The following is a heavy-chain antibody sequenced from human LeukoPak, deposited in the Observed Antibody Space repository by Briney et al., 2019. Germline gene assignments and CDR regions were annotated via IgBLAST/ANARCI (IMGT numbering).Heavy chain of an antibody. J-gene: IGHJ4*02. CDR2: ISGSGGST. Sequence: GGSLRLSCAASGFTFSSYAMSWVRQALGKGLEWVSAISGSGGSTYYADSVKGRFTISRDNSKNTLYLQMNSLRAEDTAVYYCAKDFAAAGTEGYYFDYWGQGTLVTVSS. V-gene: IGHV3-23*01. CDR1: GFTFSSYA. D-gene: IGHD6-13*01. CDR3: AKDFAAAGTEGYYFDY.